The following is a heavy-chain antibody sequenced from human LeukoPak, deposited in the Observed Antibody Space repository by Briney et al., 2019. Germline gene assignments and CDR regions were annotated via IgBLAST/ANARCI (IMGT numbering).Heavy chain of an antibody. CDR2: IYSGGST. V-gene: IGHV3-53*01. D-gene: IGHD3-3*02. Sequence: PGGSLRLSCAASGFTVSANYLTWVRQAPGKGLEWVSVIYSGGSTYYADSVKGRFTISRDNSKNTLYLQMNSLRAEDTAVYYCASLSPGNYYYGMDVWGQGTTVTVSS. CDR1: GFTVSANY. J-gene: IGHJ6*02. CDR3: ASLSPGNYYYGMDV.